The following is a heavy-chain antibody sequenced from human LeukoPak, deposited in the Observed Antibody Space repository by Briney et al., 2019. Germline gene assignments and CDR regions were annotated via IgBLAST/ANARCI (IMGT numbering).Heavy chain of an antibody. CDR2: IYHSGST. Sequence: SETLSLTCAVSGGSISSSNWWSWVRQPPGRGLEWIGEIYHSGSTNYNPSLESRVTISVDKSKNQFSLKLSSVTAADTAVYYCVRSGYFDYWGQGTLVTVSS. V-gene: IGHV4-4*02. J-gene: IGHJ4*02. CDR3: VRSGYFDY. D-gene: IGHD3-22*01. CDR1: GGSISSSNW.